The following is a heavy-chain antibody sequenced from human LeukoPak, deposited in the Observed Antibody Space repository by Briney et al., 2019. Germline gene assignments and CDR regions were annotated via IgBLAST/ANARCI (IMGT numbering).Heavy chain of an antibody. Sequence: SETLPLTCTVSGGSISSYYWSWIRQPAGKGLEWIGRIYTSGSTNYNPSLKSRVTMSVDTSKNQFSLKLSSVTAADTAVYYCARDRTVHCSGGSCYYSENYFDYWGQGTMVTVSS. D-gene: IGHD2-15*01. CDR3: ARDRTVHCSGGSCYYSENYFDY. CDR1: GGSISSYY. V-gene: IGHV4-4*07. CDR2: IYTSGST. J-gene: IGHJ4*02.